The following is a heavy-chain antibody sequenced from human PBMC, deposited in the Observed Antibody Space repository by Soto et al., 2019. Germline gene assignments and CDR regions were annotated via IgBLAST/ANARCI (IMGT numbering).Heavy chain of an antibody. Sequence: SETLSLTCTVSGGSISSGGYYWSWIRQHPGKGLEWIGYIYYSGSTYYNPSLKSRVTISVDTSKNQFSLKLSSVTAADTAVYYCARDIAITMVRGASYYYGMDVWGQGTTVTVSS. V-gene: IGHV4-31*03. CDR2: IYYSGST. D-gene: IGHD3-10*01. CDR1: GGSISSGGYY. J-gene: IGHJ6*02. CDR3: ARDIAITMVRGASYYYGMDV.